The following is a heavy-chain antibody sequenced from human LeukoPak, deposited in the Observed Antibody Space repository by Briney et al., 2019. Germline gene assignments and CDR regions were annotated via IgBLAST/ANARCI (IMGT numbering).Heavy chain of an antibody. J-gene: IGHJ3*02. V-gene: IGHV4-34*01. D-gene: IGHD5-18*01. CDR1: GGSFSGSY. Sequence: PSETLSLTCAVYGGSFSGSYWSWIRQSPGKGLEWIGEIIHSGSTTYNPSLKSRVTISIDTSKNQFSLKLSSVTAADTAVYYCARGAPKEIQLWLRLRGVAFDIWGQGTMVTVSS. CDR2: IIHSGST. CDR3: ARGAPKEIQLWLRLRGVAFDI.